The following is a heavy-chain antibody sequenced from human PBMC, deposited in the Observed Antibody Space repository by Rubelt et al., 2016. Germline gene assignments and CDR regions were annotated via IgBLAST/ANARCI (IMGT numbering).Heavy chain of an antibody. CDR1: GGSFS. Sequence: QVQLVQSGAEVKKPGSSVKVSCKPFGGSFSISWVRQAPGQGLEWMGGIIPVLGEADYAQRFRGRVTITAEKSTGSGYMELSSPRSEDTAVYYCARALEGDFDYWGQGTLVTVSS. V-gene: IGHV1-69*06. J-gene: IGHJ4*02. D-gene: IGHD1-1*01. CDR3: ARALEGDFDY. CDR2: IIPVLGEA.